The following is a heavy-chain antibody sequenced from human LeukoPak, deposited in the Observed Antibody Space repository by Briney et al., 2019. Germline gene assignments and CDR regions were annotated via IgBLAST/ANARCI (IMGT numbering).Heavy chain of an antibody. CDR1: GGTFSSYA. V-gene: IGHV1-69*06. CDR3: ARSDSYGYMDV. J-gene: IGHJ6*03. Sequence: ASVKVSCKASGGTFSSYAISWVRQAPGQGLEWMGGIIPIFGTAIYAQKFQGRVTITADKSTSTAYMELSSLRSEDTAVYYCARSDSYGYMDVWGKGTTVTVSS. D-gene: IGHD5-18*01. CDR2: IIPIFGTA.